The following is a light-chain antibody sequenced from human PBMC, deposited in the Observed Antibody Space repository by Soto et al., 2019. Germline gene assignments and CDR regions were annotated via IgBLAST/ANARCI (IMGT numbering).Light chain of an antibody. CDR1: SSDVGGYNY. Sequence: QSALTQPASVSGSPGQSITIPCTGTSSDVGGYNYVSWYQHHPGKAPKLMIYEVSNRPSGVSNRFSGSKSGNTASLTISGLQAVDEADYYCSSYTSTSTLGVFGGGTKLTVL. CDR3: SSYTSTSTLGV. J-gene: IGLJ3*02. V-gene: IGLV2-14*01. CDR2: EVS.